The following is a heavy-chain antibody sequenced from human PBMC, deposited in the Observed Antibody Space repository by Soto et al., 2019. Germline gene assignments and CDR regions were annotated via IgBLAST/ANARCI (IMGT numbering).Heavy chain of an antibody. Sequence: QLQESGPGLVKPSETLSLTCTVSGAAMSSYYWSWLRQSTGKGLEWIGYIYNSGTTDYNPSLKSRVTISVERSKFQFSLKLTSVTAADTAVYYCATDSTGYYSDAFDVWGQGARVIVSS. CDR2: IYNSGTT. J-gene: IGHJ3*01. CDR3: ATDSTGYYSDAFDV. CDR1: GAAMSSYY. D-gene: IGHD3-22*01. V-gene: IGHV4-59*03.